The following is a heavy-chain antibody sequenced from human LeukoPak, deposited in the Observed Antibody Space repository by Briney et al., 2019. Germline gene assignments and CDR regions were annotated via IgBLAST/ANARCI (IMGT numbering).Heavy chain of an antibody. Sequence: PSETLSLTCTVSGGSISSGDYYWSWIRQPPGTGLEWIGYIYYSGSTNYNPSLKSRVTISVDTSKNQFSLKLSSVTAADTAVYYCARGTRLPNWNYRAYYFDYWGQGTLVTVSS. D-gene: IGHD1-7*01. V-gene: IGHV4-30-4*01. J-gene: IGHJ4*02. CDR3: ARGTRLPNWNYRAYYFDY. CDR1: GGSISSGDYY. CDR2: IYYSGST.